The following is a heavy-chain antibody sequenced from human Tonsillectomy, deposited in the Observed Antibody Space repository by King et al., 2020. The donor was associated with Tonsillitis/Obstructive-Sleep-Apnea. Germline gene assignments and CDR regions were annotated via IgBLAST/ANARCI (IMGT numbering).Heavy chain of an antibody. CDR3: ARGGDQHYFYMDV. V-gene: IGHV1-18*01. J-gene: IGHJ6*03. D-gene: IGHD2-2*01. CDR1: GYTFTSYG. CDR2: ISPYNGNT. Sequence: VQLVESGAEVKKPGASVKVSCKTSGYTFTSYGISWVRQAPGQGLEWMGWISPYNGNTKFAQTLQGRATMTTDTSTSTAYMELRSLTSDDPAVYYCARGGDQHYFYMDVWGKGTTVIVSS.